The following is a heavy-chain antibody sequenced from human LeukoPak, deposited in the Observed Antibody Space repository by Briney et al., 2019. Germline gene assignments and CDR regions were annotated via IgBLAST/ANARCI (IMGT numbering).Heavy chain of an antibody. CDR1: GFIFGDHW. CDR3: VRERNNFWSGHHSIFDS. V-gene: IGHV3-74*01. J-gene: IGHJ4*02. CDR2: INNDGSST. D-gene: IGHD3-3*01. Sequence: GGSLRLSCAASGFIFGDHWMHWVRQAPGKGLVWFSRINNDGSSTIYADSVKGRFTFSRDNAENTLFLEMSSLRVEDTAVYYCVRERNNFWSGHHSIFDSWGQGTLVTVSS.